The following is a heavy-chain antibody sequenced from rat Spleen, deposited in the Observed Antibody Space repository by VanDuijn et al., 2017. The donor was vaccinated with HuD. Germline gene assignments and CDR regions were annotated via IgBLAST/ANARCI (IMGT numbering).Heavy chain of an antibody. J-gene: IGHJ2*01. CDR1: GITFNNYW. V-gene: IGHV5-31*01. CDR2: ISNAGDT. Sequence: EVQLVESGGGRVQPGRSLKLSCVASGITFNNYWMTWIRQAPGKGLEWVASISNAGDTYLPDSVKGRFSISRENAKRTTYLHMNSLKSKDTATYYCSPLPGHNLDYWGQGVMVTASS. D-gene: IGHD1-4*01. CDR3: SPLPGHNLDY.